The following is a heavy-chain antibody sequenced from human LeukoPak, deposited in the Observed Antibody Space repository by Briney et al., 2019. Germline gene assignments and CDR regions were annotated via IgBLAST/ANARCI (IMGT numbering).Heavy chain of an antibody. Sequence: ASVKVSCKASGYTFTGYYMHWVRQAPGQGLEWMGWINPNSGGTNYAQKFQGRVTMTRDTSISTAYMELSRLRSDDTAVYYCARDLNYDFRSGYYTHHGMDVWGQGTTVTVS. J-gene: IGHJ6*02. V-gene: IGHV1-2*02. CDR1: GYTFTGYY. CDR2: INPNSGGT. D-gene: IGHD3-3*01. CDR3: ARDLNYDFRSGYYTHHGMDV.